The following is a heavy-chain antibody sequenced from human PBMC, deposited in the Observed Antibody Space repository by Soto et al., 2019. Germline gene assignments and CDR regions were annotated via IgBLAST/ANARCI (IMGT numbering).Heavy chain of an antibody. D-gene: IGHD3-10*01. CDR2: ISRGGSVI. CDR3: ASDSHAVDLGY. J-gene: IGHJ4*02. CDR1: GLSFSDSY. Sequence: GGSLRLSCAASGLSFSDSYMSWIRQAPGKGLEWVSYISRGGSVIYYADSVKGRFTISRDDAKNSLYLQMNSLRAEDTAIYYCASDSHAVDLGYWGQETLVTVSS. V-gene: IGHV3-11*01.